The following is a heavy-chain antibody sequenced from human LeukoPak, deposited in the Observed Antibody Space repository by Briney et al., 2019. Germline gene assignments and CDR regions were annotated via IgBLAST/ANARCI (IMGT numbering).Heavy chain of an antibody. V-gene: IGHV4-59*01. D-gene: IGHD1-26*01. CDR1: GGSISSYY. J-gene: IGHJ4*02. CDR2: IYYSGCT. Sequence: PSETLSLTCTVSGGSISSYYWSWIRQPPGKGLEWIGYIYYSGCTNYNPSLKSRVTISVDTSKNQFSLKLSSVTAADTAVYYCARSGKVGATSAFDYWGQGTLVTVSS. CDR3: ARSGKVGATSAFDY.